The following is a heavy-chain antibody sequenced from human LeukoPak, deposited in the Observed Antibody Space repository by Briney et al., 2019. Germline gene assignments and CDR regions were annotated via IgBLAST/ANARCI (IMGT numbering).Heavy chain of an antibody. V-gene: IGHV3-11*01. Sequence: GGSLRLSCAASGFTFSDYYMSWIRQAPGKGLEWVSYISSSGSTIYYADSVKGRFTISRDNAKNSLYLQMNSLRAEDTAVYYCARASLVVPAADTAFDIWGQGTMVTVSS. J-gene: IGHJ3*02. CDR3: ARASLVVPAADTAFDI. CDR1: GFTFSDYY. CDR2: ISSSGSTI. D-gene: IGHD2-2*01.